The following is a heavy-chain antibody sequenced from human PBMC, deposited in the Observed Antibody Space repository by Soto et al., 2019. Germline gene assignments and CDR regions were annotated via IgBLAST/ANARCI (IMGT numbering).Heavy chain of an antibody. CDR1: GFTYSAYA. D-gene: IGHD1-1*01. CDR3: AKFEGHPLEYWYLDF. V-gene: IGHV3-23*01. CDR2: IHGGGGAT. Sequence: EVQLLESGGGLVQPGGSLRLSCAASGFTYSAYAMGWVRQAPGKGLDWVSTIHGGGGATHYADSVKGRFTISRDDSKNTLYAQMNSLRAEHTAVYYCAKFEGHPLEYWYLDFWGRGTLVTVSS. J-gene: IGHJ2*01.